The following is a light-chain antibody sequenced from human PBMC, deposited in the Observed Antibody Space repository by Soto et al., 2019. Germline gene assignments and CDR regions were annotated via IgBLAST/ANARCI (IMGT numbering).Light chain of an antibody. CDR1: SGHSNYA. CDR2: LNSDGSH. Sequence: QLVLTQSPSASASLGASVKLTCTLSSGHSNYAIAWHQQQPEKGPRYLMRLNSDGSHNKGDGIPDRFSGSSSGAERYLTISSLQSEDEADYYCQTWATGIVVFGGGTKVTVL. CDR3: QTWATGIVV. J-gene: IGLJ2*01. V-gene: IGLV4-69*02.